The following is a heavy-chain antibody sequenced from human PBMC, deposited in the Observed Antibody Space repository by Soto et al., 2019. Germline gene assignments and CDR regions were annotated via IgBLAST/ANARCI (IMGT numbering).Heavy chain of an antibody. D-gene: IGHD1-26*01. CDR2: TYYRSKWYN. V-gene: IGHV6-1*01. Sequence: SQTLSLTCVISGDSVSSNTAAWNWIRQSPSRGLEWLGRTYYRSKWYNDYAVSVKSRITINPDTSKNQFSLHLNSVTPEDTALYYCVRDVGFAFEYWGLGTLVTVS. CDR1: GDSVSSNTAA. J-gene: IGHJ4*02. CDR3: VRDVGFAFEY.